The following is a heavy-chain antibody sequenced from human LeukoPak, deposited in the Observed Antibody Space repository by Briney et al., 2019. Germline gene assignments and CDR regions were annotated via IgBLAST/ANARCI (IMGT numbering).Heavy chain of an antibody. CDR2: INPNSGGT. V-gene: IGHV1-2*02. J-gene: IGHJ4*02. CDR3: ASRGYYYDSSGYRYYFDY. Sequence: ASVKVSCKASGYTFTGYYMHWVRQAPGQGLEWMGWINPNSGGTNYAQKFQGRVTMTRDTSISTAYMELSRLRSDDTAVCYCASRGYYYDSSGYRYYFDYWGQGTLVTVSS. CDR1: GYTFTGYY. D-gene: IGHD3-22*01.